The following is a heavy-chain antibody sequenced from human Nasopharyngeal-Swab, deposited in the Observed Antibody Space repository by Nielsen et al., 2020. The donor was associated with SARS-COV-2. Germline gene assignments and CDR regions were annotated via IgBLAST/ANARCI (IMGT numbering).Heavy chain of an antibody. J-gene: IGHJ4*02. CDR3: ARGDGDYYEDYFDY. Sequence: GSLRLSCAVYGGSFSGYYWSWIRQPPGKGLEWIGEINHIGSTNYNPSLKSLVTISVDTSKNQFSLKLSSVTAADTAVYYCARGDGDYYEDYFDYWGQGTLVTVSS. D-gene: IGHD4-17*01. V-gene: IGHV4-34*01. CDR2: INHIGST. CDR1: GGSFSGYY.